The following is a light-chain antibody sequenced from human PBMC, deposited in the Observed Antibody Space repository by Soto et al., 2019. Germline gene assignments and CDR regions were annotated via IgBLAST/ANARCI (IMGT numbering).Light chain of an antibody. V-gene: IGKV3-20*01. CDR1: QSVSSSY. J-gene: IGKJ1*01. CDR2: GAS. Sequence: EIVLTQSPGTLSLSPGERATLSCRASQSVSSSYLAWYQQKPGQAPRLLIYGASSRATGIPDRFSGSGSETDFTLTISGLEPEDFAVYYCQQYGNSSWTFGQGTKVEIK. CDR3: QQYGNSSWT.